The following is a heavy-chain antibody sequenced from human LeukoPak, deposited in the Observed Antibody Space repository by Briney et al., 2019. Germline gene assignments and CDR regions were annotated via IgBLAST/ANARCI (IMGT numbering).Heavy chain of an antibody. D-gene: IGHD5-18*01. CDR1: GFPFINYN. CDR3: ARDREWKQCSYYYMDV. CDR2: ITSSNTI. V-gene: IGHV3-69-1*01. Sequence: PGGSLRLSCAASGFPFINYNMNWVRQAPGKGLEWISYITSSNTIYYAASVKGRFTISRDNAKNSLYLQMNSLRAEDTAVYFCARDREWKQCSYYYMDVWGKGTMVTVSS. J-gene: IGHJ6*03.